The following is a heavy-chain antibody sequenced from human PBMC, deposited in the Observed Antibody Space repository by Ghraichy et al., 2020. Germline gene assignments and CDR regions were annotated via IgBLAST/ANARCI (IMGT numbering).Heavy chain of an antibody. CDR2: ISGSGGST. CDR3: AKSQQGFWSGYYSNHYYYYYMDV. Sequence: GGSLRLSCAASGFTFSSYAMSWVRQAPGKGLEWVSAISGSGGSTYYADSVKGRFTISRDNSKNTLYLQMNSLRAEDTAVYYCAKSQQGFWSGYYSNHYYYYYMDVWGKGTTVTVSS. J-gene: IGHJ6*03. D-gene: IGHD3-3*01. V-gene: IGHV3-23*01. CDR1: GFTFSSYA.